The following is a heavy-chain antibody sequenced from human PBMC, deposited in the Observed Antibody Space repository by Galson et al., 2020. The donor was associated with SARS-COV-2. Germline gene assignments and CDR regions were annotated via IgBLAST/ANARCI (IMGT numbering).Heavy chain of an antibody. CDR1: GGSISSYY. CDR2: IYYSGST. CDR3: AGDFWSGYYPTYYYYGMDV. J-gene: IGHJ6*02. V-gene: IGHV4-59*01. Sequence: SETLSLTCTVPGGSISSYYWSWIRQPPGKGLEWIGYIYYSGSTNYNPSLKSRVTISVDTSKNQFSLKLSSVTAADTAVYYCAGDFWSGYYPTYYYYGMDVWGQGTTVTVSS. D-gene: IGHD3-3*01.